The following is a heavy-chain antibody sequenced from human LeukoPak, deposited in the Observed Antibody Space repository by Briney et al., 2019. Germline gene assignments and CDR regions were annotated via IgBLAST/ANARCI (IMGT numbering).Heavy chain of an antibody. CDR2: IIPILGIA. D-gene: IGHD6-13*01. CDR1: GGTFSSYT. CDR3: ASSGSSTKGRWFDP. J-gene: IGHJ5*02. Sequence: GSSVKVSCKASGGTFSSYTISWVRQAPGQGLERMGRIIPILGIANYAQKFQGRVTITADKSTSTAYMELSSLRSEDTAVYYCASSGSSTKGRWFDPWGQGTLVTVSS. V-gene: IGHV1-69*02.